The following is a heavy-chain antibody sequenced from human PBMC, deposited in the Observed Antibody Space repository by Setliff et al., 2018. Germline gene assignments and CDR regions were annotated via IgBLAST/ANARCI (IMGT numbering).Heavy chain of an antibody. CDR2: VYYSGTT. J-gene: IGHJ5*02. CDR3: ARDPVKQLVNWFDP. CDR1: DFSVGSVYY. D-gene: IGHD3-10*01. V-gene: IGHV4-38-2*02. Sequence: PSETLSLTCTVSDFSVGSVYYWGWIRQSPGKGLEWIASVYYSGTTYYNPSLESRVTMSVDTSKNQFSLNLSSVSAADTAVYYCARDPVKQLVNWFDPWGQGTLVTVSS.